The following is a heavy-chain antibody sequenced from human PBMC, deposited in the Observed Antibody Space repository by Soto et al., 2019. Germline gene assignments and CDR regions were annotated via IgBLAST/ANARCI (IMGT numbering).Heavy chain of an antibody. CDR2: ISAYNGNT. J-gene: IGHJ3*02. Sequence: QVQLVQSGAERGQPGASVKVSCKASGYTFTNYGITWVRQAPGQGLEWMGGISAYNGNTNYEQKFQDRVTMTTDTSTSTAYMEVRSLRYDDAAVYYCAIDTTVGSDALDIWGQGTMVTVSS. CDR1: GYTFTNYG. D-gene: IGHD4-17*01. CDR3: AIDTTVGSDALDI. V-gene: IGHV1-18*01.